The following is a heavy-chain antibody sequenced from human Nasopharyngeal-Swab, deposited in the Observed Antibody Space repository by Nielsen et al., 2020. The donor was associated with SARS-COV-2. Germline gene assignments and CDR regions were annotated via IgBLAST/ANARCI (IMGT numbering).Heavy chain of an antibody. CDR2: IYPGDSDT. Sequence: GESLKISCKGSGYSFTGYWIGWVRQMPGKGLEWMGIIYPGDSDTRYSPSFQGQVTISADKSISTAYLQWSSLKASDTAMYYCARLGGYCSSTSCYLGDYYMDVWGKGTTVTVSS. CDR3: ARLGGYCSSTSCYLGDYYMDV. J-gene: IGHJ6*03. V-gene: IGHV5-51*01. D-gene: IGHD2-2*03. CDR1: GYSFTGYW.